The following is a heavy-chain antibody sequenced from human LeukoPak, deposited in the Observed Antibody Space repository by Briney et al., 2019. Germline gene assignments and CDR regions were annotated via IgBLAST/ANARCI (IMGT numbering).Heavy chain of an antibody. V-gene: IGHV4-31*03. CDR3: ARGAAAANQGVIVDY. Sequence: NASQTLSLTCTVSGGSISSGGYYWSWIRQHPGKGLEWIGYIYYSGSTYYNPSLKSRVTIPVDTSKNQFSLKLSSVTAADTAVYYCARGAAAANQGVIVDYWGQGTLVTVSS. D-gene: IGHD6-13*01. J-gene: IGHJ4*02. CDR1: GGSISSGGYY. CDR2: IYYSGST.